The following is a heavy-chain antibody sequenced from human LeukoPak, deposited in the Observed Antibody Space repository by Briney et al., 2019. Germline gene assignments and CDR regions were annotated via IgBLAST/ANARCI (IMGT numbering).Heavy chain of an antibody. V-gene: IGHV3-53*01. Sequence: PGGSLRLSCAASGLTVNNNYMNWVRQAPGKGLKWVSALYIGGNTYYADSVKGRFTISRDNAKNSLYLQMNSLRAEDTAVYYCARDPLPGPHGMDVWGQGTTVTVSS. CDR1: GLTVNNNY. CDR3: ARDPLPGPHGMDV. CDR2: LYIGGNT. D-gene: IGHD3-10*01. J-gene: IGHJ6*02.